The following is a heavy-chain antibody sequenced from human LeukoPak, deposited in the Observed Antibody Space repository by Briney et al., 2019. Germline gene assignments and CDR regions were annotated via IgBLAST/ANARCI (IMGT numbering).Heavy chain of an antibody. D-gene: IGHD2-2*01. CDR3: ARDGGIVVVPAARGGFDY. J-gene: IGHJ4*02. Sequence: GASVKVSCKASGYTFTSYGISWVRQAPGQGLEWMGWISAYNGNTNYAQKLQGRVTMTTDTSTSTAYMELRSLRSDDTAVYYCARDGGIVVVPAARGGFDYWGQGTLVTVSS. V-gene: IGHV1-18*01. CDR2: ISAYNGNT. CDR1: GYTFTSYG.